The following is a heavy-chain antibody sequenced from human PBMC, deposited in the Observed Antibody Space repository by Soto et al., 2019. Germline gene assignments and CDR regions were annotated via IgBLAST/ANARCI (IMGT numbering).Heavy chain of an antibody. CDR2: IDPKSGGT. CDR3: ARSHSAYYYYGMDV. J-gene: IGHJ6*02. V-gene: IGHV1-2*02. CDR1: GPTFIAYY. Sequence: QLVQSGAEVKKPGASVRVSCKTSGPTFIAYYIHWVRQAPGQGLEWMGWIDPKSGGTTYEQKFLGRVTMTRDTSINTAYMDLNRLTSDDTAVYYCARSHSAYYYYGMDVWGQGTTVTVSS.